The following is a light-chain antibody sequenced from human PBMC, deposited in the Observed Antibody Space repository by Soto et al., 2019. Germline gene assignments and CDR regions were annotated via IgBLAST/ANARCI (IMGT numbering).Light chain of an antibody. CDR2: GAS. Sequence: EIVLTQSPGTLCLSPGERATLSCRASQSVNSGYLAWYQQKPGQAPRLLVYGASTRATGIPDRFSGSGSGTDFTLTISRLEPEDFAVYYCQQYCRSHPRWTFGQGTKVEI. CDR1: QSVNSGY. V-gene: IGKV3-20*01. CDR3: QQYCRSHPRWT. J-gene: IGKJ1*01.